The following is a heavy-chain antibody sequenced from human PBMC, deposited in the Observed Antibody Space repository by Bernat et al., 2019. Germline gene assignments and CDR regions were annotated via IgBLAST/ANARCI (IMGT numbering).Heavy chain of an antibody. J-gene: IGHJ3*01. CDR1: GFTFDDYA. V-gene: IGHV3-43*02. D-gene: IGHD3-10*01. CDR3: AKDGNFGK. CDR2: ISGDGGST. Sequence: EVQLVESGGGVVQPGGSLRLSCAASGFTFDDYAMHWVRQAPGKGLEWVSLISGDGGSTYYADSVKGRFTISRDNSKNTLYLQMNSLRAEDTAVYYCAKDGNFGKGDQGTMVTVSS.